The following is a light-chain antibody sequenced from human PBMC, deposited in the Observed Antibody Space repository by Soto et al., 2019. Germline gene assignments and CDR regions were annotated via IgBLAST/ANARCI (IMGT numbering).Light chain of an antibody. CDR1: QSVSSRS. V-gene: IGKV3-20*01. CDR3: HQYNSWPRGT. J-gene: IGKJ3*01. CDR2: DAS. Sequence: ETVLTQSPGTLSLSPGERATLSCRASQSVSSRSLAWYQQKPGQAPRLLIYDASSRATGIPDRFSGSGSGTEFTLTISSLQSEDSAVYYCHQYNSWPRGTFGPGTKVEIK.